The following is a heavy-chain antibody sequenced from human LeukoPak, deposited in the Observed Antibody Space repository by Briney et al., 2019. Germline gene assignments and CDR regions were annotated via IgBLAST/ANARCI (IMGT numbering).Heavy chain of an antibody. CDR2: IYYSGST. CDR3: ARRPAAFDI. V-gene: IGHV4-39*01. Sequence: SETLSLTCTVSAGSISSSSYYWGWIRQPPGKGLEWIGSIYYSGSTYYNPSLKSRVTISVDTSKNQFSLKLSSVTAADTAVYYCARRPAAFDIWGQGTMVTVSS. CDR1: AGSISSSSYY. J-gene: IGHJ3*02.